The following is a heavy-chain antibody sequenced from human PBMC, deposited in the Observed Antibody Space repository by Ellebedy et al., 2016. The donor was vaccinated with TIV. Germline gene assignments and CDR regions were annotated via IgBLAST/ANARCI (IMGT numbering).Heavy chain of an antibody. D-gene: IGHD4-17*01. CDR3: ARDSVGYGDYAFEF. J-gene: IGHJ4*02. CDR2: INPNSGGT. CDR1: GYTFTGYY. Sequence: AASVKVSCKASGYTFTGYYMHWVRQAPGQGLEWMGWINPNSGGTNYAQKFQGRVTMTRDTSISTAYMELSRLRSDDTAVYYCARDSVGYGDYAFEFWGQGNLVTVSS. V-gene: IGHV1-2*02.